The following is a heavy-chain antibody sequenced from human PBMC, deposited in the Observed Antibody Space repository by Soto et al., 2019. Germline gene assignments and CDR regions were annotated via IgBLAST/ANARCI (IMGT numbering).Heavy chain of an antibody. CDR1: GFTFSTFG. J-gene: IGHJ4*02. Sequence: GGSLRLSCAASGFTFSTFGMNWVRQAPGKGLEWVSVVSDSGGTTFHADSVKGRFTISRDNSKNTLYLQMNSLRPEDTAVYYCAKAARTTTLYNFDFWGQGTLVTVSS. CDR2: VSDSGGTT. CDR3: AKAARTTTLYNFDF. D-gene: IGHD1-1*01. V-gene: IGHV3-23*01.